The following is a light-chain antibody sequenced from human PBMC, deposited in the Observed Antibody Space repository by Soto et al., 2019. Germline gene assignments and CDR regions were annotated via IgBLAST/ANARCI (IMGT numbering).Light chain of an antibody. V-gene: IGKV3-20*01. Sequence: EIVLTQSPGTLSLSPRERATLSCRASQSVSSSYLAWYQQKPCQAPRLLIYGASSRATGIPDRFSGSGSGTDFTFTISRLEPEDFAVYDCQQYGSSPPWTFGQGTKVEIK. CDR1: QSVSSSY. CDR3: QQYGSSPPWT. CDR2: GAS. J-gene: IGKJ1*01.